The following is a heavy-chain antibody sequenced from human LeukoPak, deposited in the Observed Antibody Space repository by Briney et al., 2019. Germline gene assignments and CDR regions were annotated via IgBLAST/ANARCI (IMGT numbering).Heavy chain of an antibody. D-gene: IGHD3-10*01. CDR2: IYYSGST. Sequence: SETLSLICTVSGGSISSHYWIWNRQAPGKGLEWIGYIYYSGSTNYNPSLRSRVTMSADTSKNQFSLKLSSVTAADTAVYYCARLLYYSGSGNFDLWGQGILVTVSS. CDR1: GGSISSHY. V-gene: IGHV4-59*11. J-gene: IGHJ4*02. CDR3: ARLLYYSGSGNFDL.